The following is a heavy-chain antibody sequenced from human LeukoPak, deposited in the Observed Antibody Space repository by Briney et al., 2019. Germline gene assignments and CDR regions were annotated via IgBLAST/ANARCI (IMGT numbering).Heavy chain of an antibody. J-gene: IGHJ4*02. CDR3: ARHNYDFDFDS. D-gene: IGHD3-3*01. V-gene: IGHV1-2*02. Sequence: ASVTVSCKASGYTFSDYYIQWVRQAPGQGLEWMGWISPKSGGTNYAQNFQGRVTMTRDTSINTAYMELSRLRPDDTAVYYCARHNYDFDFDSWGQGALVTVSS. CDR2: ISPKSGGT. CDR1: GYTFSDYY.